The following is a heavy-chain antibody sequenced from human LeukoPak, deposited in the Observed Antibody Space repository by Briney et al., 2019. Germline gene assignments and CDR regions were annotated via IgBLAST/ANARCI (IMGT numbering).Heavy chain of an antibody. V-gene: IGHV4-30-2*01. D-gene: IGHD2-21*02. J-gene: IGHJ4*02. Sequence: SETLSLTCTVSGGSISSGGYYWSWIRQPPGKGLEWIGYIYHSGSTYYHPSLKSRVTISVDRSKNQFSLKQSSVTAADTAVYSCARVGGGYWPFDYWGQGTLVPVPP. CDR3: ARVGGGYWPFDY. CDR1: GGSISSGGYY. CDR2: IYHSGST.